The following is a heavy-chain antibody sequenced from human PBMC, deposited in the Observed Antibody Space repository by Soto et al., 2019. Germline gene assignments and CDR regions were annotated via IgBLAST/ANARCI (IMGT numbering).Heavy chain of an antibody. J-gene: IGHJ6*02. Sequence: SETLSLTCAVYGGSFSGYYWSWIRQPPGKGLEWIGEINHSGGTNYNPSLKSRVTISVDTSKNQFSLKLSSVTAVDTAVYYCASLARYCSGGSCYWDYYGMDVWGQGTTVTVSS. CDR2: INHSGGT. CDR1: GGSFSGYY. D-gene: IGHD2-15*01. V-gene: IGHV4-34*01. CDR3: ASLARYCSGGSCYWDYYGMDV.